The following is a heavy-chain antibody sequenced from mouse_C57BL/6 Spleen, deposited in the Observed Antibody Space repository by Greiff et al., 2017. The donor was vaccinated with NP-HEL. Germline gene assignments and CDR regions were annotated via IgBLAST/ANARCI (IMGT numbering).Heavy chain of an antibody. J-gene: IGHJ2*01. CDR2: ISSGGSYT. CDR3: ARGAQATPYVDY. CDR1: GFTFSSYG. V-gene: IGHV5-6*01. D-gene: IGHD3-2*02. Sequence: EVKLVESGGDLVKPGGSLKLSCAASGFTFSSYGMSWVRQTPDKRLEWVATISSGGSYTYYPDSVKGRFTISRDNAKNTLYLQMSSLKSEDTAMYYCARGAQATPYVDYWGQGTTLTVSS.